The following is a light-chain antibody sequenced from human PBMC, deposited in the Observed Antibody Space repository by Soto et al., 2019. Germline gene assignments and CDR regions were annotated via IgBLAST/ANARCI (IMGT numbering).Light chain of an antibody. V-gene: IGKV3-11*01. Sequence: EIVLTQSPATLSLSPGERATLSCRASQSVSSYLAWYQQKPGQAPRLLIYDASNRATGIPARFSGSGSGTEFTLTISSLQSEDFAVYYCQQRSNWPPGFTFGPGTKVDIK. CDR2: DAS. CDR1: QSVSSY. J-gene: IGKJ3*01. CDR3: QQRSNWPPGFT.